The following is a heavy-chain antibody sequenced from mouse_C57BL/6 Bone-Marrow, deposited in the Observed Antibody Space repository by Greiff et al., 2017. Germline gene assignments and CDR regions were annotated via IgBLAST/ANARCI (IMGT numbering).Heavy chain of an antibody. CDR3: ARKRELGRRYFDV. Sequence: QVQLQQSGAELVRPGTSVKMSCKASGYTFTNYWIGWAKQRPGHGLEWIGDIYPGGGYTNYNEKFKGKATLTADKSSSTAYMQFSSLTSEDSAIYYWARKRELGRRYFDVWGTGTTVTVSS. J-gene: IGHJ1*03. D-gene: IGHD4-1*01. CDR1: GYTFTNYW. CDR2: IYPGGGYT. V-gene: IGHV1-63*01.